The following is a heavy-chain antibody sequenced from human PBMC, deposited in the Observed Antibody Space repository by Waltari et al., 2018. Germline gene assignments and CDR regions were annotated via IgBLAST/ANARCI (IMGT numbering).Heavy chain of an antibody. CDR3: ARHGGYPPYYFDY. D-gene: IGHD3-16*02. Sequence: QVQLQESGPGLVKPSETLSLTCAVSGYSISSGYYRGWIRQPPGKGLEWIGSIYHSGSTYYNPSLKSRVTISVDTSKNQFSLKLSSVTAADTAVYYCARHGGYPPYYFDYWGQGTLVTVSS. V-gene: IGHV4-38-2*01. CDR1: GYSISSGYY. CDR2: IYHSGST. J-gene: IGHJ4*02.